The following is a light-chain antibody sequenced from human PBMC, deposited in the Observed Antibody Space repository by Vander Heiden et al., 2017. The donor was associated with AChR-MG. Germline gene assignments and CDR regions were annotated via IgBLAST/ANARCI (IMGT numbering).Light chain of an antibody. CDR2: AAS. CDR3: QQRDSTPWG. V-gene: IGKV1-39*01. CDR1: QSISSY. J-gene: IGKJ1*01. Sequence: DIQMTQSPSSLSASVGDRVTITCRASQSISSYLNWYQQKPGKAPKLLIYAASSLQSGVPSRFSGSGSGTDFTLTISRLQPEDFATYYCQQRDSTPWGFGQRTKVEIK.